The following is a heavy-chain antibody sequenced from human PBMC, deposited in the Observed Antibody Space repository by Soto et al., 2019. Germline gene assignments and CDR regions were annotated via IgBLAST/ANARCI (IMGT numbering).Heavy chain of an antibody. CDR2: IIPIFGTA. J-gene: IGHJ5*02. V-gene: IGHV1-69*13. CDR1: GGTFSSYA. D-gene: IGHD5-18*01. CDR3: ARAGVTPSEWFDP. Sequence: SVKVSCKASGGTFSSYAISWLRQSPGQGLEWMGGIIPIFGTANYAQKFQGRVTITAEESTSTAYMELSSLRSEDTAVYYCARAGVTPSEWFDPWGQGTLVTVSS.